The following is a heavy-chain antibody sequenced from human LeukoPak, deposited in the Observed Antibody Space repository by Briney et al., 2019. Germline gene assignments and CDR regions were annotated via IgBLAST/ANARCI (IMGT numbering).Heavy chain of an antibody. J-gene: IGHJ6*02. CDR3: ARPRLTTVTGPVYYYYGMDV. D-gene: IGHD4-17*01. CDR1: GYTFTSYY. V-gene: IGHV1-46*01. CDR2: INPSGGST. Sequence: GASVKVSCKASGYTFTSYYMHWVRQAPGQGLEWMGIINPSGGSTSYAQRFQGRVTMTRDTSTSTVYMELSSLRSEDTAVYYCARPRLTTVTGPVYYYYGMDVWGQGTTVTVSS.